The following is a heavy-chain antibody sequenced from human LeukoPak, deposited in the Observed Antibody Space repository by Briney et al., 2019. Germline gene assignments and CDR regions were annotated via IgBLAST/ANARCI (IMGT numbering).Heavy chain of an antibody. V-gene: IGHV1-24*01. CDR3: ATQQLVRFVLRFQH. D-gene: IGHD6-13*01. CDR2: FDTEDGET. J-gene: IGHJ1*01. CDR1: GYTLTELS. Sequence: ASVKVSCKVSGYTLTELSMHWVRQAPGKGLEWMGRFDTEDGETIYAQKFQGRVTMTEDTSTNTAYMELSSLRSEDTAVYYCATQQLVRFVLRFQHWGQGTLVTVSS.